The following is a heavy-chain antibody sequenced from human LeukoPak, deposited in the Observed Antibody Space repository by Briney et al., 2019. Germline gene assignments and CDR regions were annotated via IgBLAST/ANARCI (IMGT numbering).Heavy chain of an antibody. J-gene: IGHJ4*02. CDR1: GYTFTSYY. CDR3: ARDSGDSGSYGSDFDY. D-gene: IGHD1-26*01. CDR2: INPSGGST. V-gene: IGHV1-46*01. Sequence: ASVKVSCKASGYTFTSYYMHWVRQAPGQGLEWMGIINPSGGSTSYAQKFQGRVTMTRDTSTSTVYMELSSLRSEDTAVYYCARDSGDSGSYGSDFDYWGQGTLVTVSS.